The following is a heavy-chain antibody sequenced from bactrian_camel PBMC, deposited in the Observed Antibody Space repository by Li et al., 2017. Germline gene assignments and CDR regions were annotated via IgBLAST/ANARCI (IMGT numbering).Heavy chain of an antibody. D-gene: IGHD5*01. CDR3: AAGQGVGWCLDVIRVGAEPDFDY. Sequence: HVQLVESGGGSVQAGGSLRLSCAARGYTYDTYCMGWFRRPPGKEREGIACIDTDGDTRYSDSVNGRFTISKSRRESTLYLQMDSLTPEDTATYYCAAGQGVGWCLDVIRVGAEPDFDYWGHGTQVTVS. V-gene: IGHV3S1*01. CDR2: IDTDGDT. CDR1: GYTYDTYC. J-gene: IGHJ6*01.